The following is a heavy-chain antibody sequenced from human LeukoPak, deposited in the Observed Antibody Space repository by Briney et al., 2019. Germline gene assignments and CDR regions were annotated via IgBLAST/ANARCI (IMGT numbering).Heavy chain of an antibody. CDR2: IDARSGIT. Sequence: GGSLRLSCAASGFTFTIFGLNWVRQAPGKGPEWVSYIDARSGITYYADSVQGRFTLSRDNARESVFLQMDSLRVDDTAVYYCARFRHDLPPAVFDYWGQGTLVTVSS. V-gene: IGHV3-48*01. CDR3: ARFRHDLPPAVFDY. CDR1: GFTFTIFG. J-gene: IGHJ4*02. D-gene: IGHD3-3*01.